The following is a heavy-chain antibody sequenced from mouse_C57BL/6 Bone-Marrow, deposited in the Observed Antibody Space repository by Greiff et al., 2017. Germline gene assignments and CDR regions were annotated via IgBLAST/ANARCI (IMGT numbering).Heavy chain of an antibody. CDR2: IHPNSGST. D-gene: IGHD2-4*01. CDR1: GYTFTSYW. Sequence: QVQLQQPGAELVKPGASVKLSCKASGYTFTSYWMHWVKQRPGQCLEWIGMIHPNSGSTNYNEKFKSKATLTVDKSSSTAYMQLSSLTSEDSAVYYCARRPLYYDYDGWYFDVWGTGTTVTVSS. J-gene: IGHJ1*03. CDR3: ARRPLYYDYDGWYFDV. V-gene: IGHV1-64*01.